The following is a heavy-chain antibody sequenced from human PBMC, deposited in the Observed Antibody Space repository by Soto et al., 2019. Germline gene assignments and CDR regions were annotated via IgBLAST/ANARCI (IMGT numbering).Heavy chain of an antibody. CDR1: GGSISSDDYY. J-gene: IGHJ1*01. D-gene: IGHD3-22*01. V-gene: IGHV4-30-4*01. CDR2: IHSSGSI. Sequence: PSETLSLTCTVSGGSISSDDYYWSWIRQAPGRGLEWIGYIHSSGSIYCNPSLKSRATMSIDTAGNQFSLKVSSVTVADTAVYYCARDLDGLHDDTSGPFPRPGWGQGTLSPSPQ. CDR3: ARDLDGLHDDTSGPFPRPG.